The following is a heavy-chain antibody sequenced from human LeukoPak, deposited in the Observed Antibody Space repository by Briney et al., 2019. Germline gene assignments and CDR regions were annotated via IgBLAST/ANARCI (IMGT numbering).Heavy chain of an antibody. Sequence: GGSLRLSCAASGFTFSSYAMHWVRQAPGKGLEWVAVISYDGSNKYYADSVKGRSTISRDNSKNTLYLQMNSLRAEDTAVYYCARDSLRYFDWLSKNIDYWGQGTLVTVSS. CDR3: ARDSLRYFDWLSKNIDY. D-gene: IGHD3-9*01. V-gene: IGHV3-30*04. CDR2: ISYDGSNK. CDR1: GFTFSSYA. J-gene: IGHJ4*02.